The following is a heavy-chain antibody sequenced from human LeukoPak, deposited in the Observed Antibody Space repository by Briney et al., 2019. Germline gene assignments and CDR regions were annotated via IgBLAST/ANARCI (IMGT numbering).Heavy chain of an antibody. J-gene: IGHJ4*02. CDR1: GFTISSNY. CDR3: ARSALYSSSWPPFDY. V-gene: IGHV3-66*01. D-gene: IGHD6-13*01. Sequence: PGGSLRLSCAASGFTISSNYMSWVRQAPGKGLEWVSVIYSGGSTYYADSVKGRFTISRDNAKNSLYLQMNSLRAEDTAVYYCARSALYSSSWPPFDYWGQGTLVTVSS. CDR2: IYSGGST.